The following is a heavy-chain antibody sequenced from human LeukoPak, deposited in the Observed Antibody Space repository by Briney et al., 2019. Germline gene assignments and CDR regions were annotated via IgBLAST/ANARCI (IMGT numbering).Heavy chain of an antibody. V-gene: IGHV3-74*01. CDR2: INSDGSST. CDR3: ASWGLDDILTGYYL. Sequence: GGSLRLSCAASGFTFSNAWMTWVRQAPGKGLVWVSRINSDGSSTSYADSVKGRFTISRDNAKNTLYLQMNSLRAEDTAVYYCASWGLDDILTGYYLWGQGTLVTVSS. D-gene: IGHD3-9*01. CDR1: GFTFSNAW. J-gene: IGHJ4*02.